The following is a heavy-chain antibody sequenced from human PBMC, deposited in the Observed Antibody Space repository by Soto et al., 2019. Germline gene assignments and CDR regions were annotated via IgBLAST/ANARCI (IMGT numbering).Heavy chain of an antibody. CDR1: GFTFSSYS. CDR3: ARDYDFWSGYYKGLGY. D-gene: IGHD3-3*01. V-gene: IGHV3-48*01. J-gene: IGHJ4*02. Sequence: GSLRLSCAASGFTFSSYSMNWVRQAPGKGLEWVSYISSSSSTIYYADSVKGRFTISRDNAKNSLYLQMNSLRAEDTAVYYCARDYDFWSGYYKGLGYWGQGTLVTVSS. CDR2: ISSSSSTI.